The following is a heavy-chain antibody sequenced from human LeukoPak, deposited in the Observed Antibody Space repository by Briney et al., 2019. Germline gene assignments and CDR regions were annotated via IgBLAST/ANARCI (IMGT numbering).Heavy chain of an antibody. CDR1: GVSVTTSF. D-gene: IGHD2-15*01. CDR3: ARLDCVLEGCYNH. CDR2: VSSDGTT. Sequence: PSETLSLTCSVSGVSVTTSFWNWIRQSAGKGLEWIGYVSSDGTTNYTPALRSRLIMSVDTAKNDISLILTSVTAADTAIYYCARLDCVLEGCYNHWGRGTLVTVSS. J-gene: IGHJ4*02. V-gene: IGHV4-59*08.